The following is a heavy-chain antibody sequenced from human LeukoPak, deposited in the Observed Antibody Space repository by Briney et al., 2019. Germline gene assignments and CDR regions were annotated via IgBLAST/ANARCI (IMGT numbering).Heavy chain of an antibody. D-gene: IGHD3-9*01. CDR2: ISSSGSTI. CDR1: GFTFSDYY. CDR3: ARSVQRFDILTGYYTRYGMDV. Sequence: PGGSLRLSCAASGFTFSDYYMSWIRQAPGKGLEWVSYISSSGSTIYYADSVKGRFTIPRDNAKNSLYLQMNSLRAEDTAVYYCARSVQRFDILTGYYTRYGMDVWGQGTTVTVSS. V-gene: IGHV3-11*01. J-gene: IGHJ6*02.